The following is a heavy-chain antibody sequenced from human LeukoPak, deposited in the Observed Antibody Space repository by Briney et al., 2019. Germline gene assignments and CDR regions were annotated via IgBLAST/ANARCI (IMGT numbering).Heavy chain of an antibody. V-gene: IGHV4-4*07. CDR1: GGSISSNY. D-gene: IGHD6-13*01. Sequence: SETLSLTCTVSGGSISSNYWSWIRQPAGKGLEWIGRIYTSGSTNYSPSLKSRVTLSVDTSRNKFSLRLSSVTAADTAVYYCARDGRQYASSWYFDLRGQGTLVIVSS. CDR3: ARDGRQYASSWYFDL. CDR2: IYTSGST. J-gene: IGHJ4*02.